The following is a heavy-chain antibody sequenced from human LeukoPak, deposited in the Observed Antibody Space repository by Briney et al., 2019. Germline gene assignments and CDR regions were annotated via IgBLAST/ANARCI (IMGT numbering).Heavy chain of an antibody. CDR1: GFTFSKYG. CDR3: AREWGLIAVAGGPGY. J-gene: IGHJ4*02. D-gene: IGHD2-21*01. CDR2: KWYDGHNN. Sequence: GGSLRLSCVASGFTFSKYGMHWVRQAPGKGLQWLAIKWYDGHNNYYADSVKGRFTISRDNSKNTLFLEMNDLKAEDTAVYYCAREWGLIAVAGGPGYWGQGTLVTVSS. V-gene: IGHV3-33*01.